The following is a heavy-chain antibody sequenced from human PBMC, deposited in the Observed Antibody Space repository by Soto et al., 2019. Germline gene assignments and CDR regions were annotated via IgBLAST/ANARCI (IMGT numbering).Heavy chain of an antibody. Sequence: GGSLRLSCAASGLILSDVWMTWVRQAPGKGLEWVGRIKTKPDDGTIDYAAPVRGRFTISRDDSKNTLYLQMTSLTPDDTGVYYCTTSNLGVDFWGPGTLVTGSS. CDR2: IKTKPDDGTI. CDR3: TTSNLGVDF. CDR1: GLILSDVW. V-gene: IGHV3-15*01. J-gene: IGHJ4*02. D-gene: IGHD1-1*01.